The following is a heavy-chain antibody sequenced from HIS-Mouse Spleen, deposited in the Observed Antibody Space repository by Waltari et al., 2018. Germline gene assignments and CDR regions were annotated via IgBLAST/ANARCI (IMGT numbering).Heavy chain of an antibody. J-gene: IGHJ4*02. D-gene: IGHD6-6*01. CDR3: ARVYSSSSEFDY. CDR1: GFTFSSYS. Sequence: EVQLVESGGGLVKPGGSLRLSCAASGFTFSSYSMNWVRQAPGKGREWVSSISSSSSYIYYADSVKGRFTISRDNAKNSLYLQMNSLRAEDTAVYYCARVYSSSSEFDYWGQGTLVTVSS. V-gene: IGHV3-21*01. CDR2: ISSSSSYI.